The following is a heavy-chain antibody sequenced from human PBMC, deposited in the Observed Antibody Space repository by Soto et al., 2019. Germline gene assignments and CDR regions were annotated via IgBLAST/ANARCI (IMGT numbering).Heavy chain of an antibody. Sequence: PSETLSLTCTVSGGSISSSSYYWGWIRQPPGKGLEWIGSIYYSGSTYYNPSLKSRVTISVDTSKNQFSLKLSSVTAADTAVYYCARHGSVVKGRGGSYYVNWFDPWGQGTLVTVSS. J-gene: IGHJ5*02. CDR3: ARHGSVVKGRGGSYYVNWFDP. CDR2: IYYSGST. D-gene: IGHD1-26*01. CDR1: GGSISSSSYY. V-gene: IGHV4-39*01.